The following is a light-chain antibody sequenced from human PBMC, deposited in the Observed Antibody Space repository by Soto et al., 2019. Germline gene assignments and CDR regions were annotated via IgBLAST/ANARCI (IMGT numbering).Light chain of an antibody. J-gene: IGKJ1*01. CDR1: QSVSNNY. CDR3: QQYGRSPRT. CDR2: GAS. V-gene: IGKV3-20*01. Sequence: EIVLTQSPGTLSLSPGERATLSCRASQSVSNNYLAWYQQKPGQAPRLLIYGASGRATGIPDSFSGSGYGTDFILTISRLEPEDVVVYYCQQYGRSPRTFGQGTKVEIK.